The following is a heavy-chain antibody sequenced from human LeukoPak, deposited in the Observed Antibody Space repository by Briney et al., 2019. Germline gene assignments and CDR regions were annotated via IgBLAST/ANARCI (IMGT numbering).Heavy chain of an antibody. CDR2: ISAYNGNT. CDR1: GYTFTSYG. Sequence: ASVKVSCKASGYTFTSYGISWVRQAPGQGLEWMGWISAYNGNTNYAQKLQGRVTMTTDTSTSTAYMELRSLRSDDTAVYYCARDRMRGYSYGYKGDYYYYYMDVWGKGPRSPSP. J-gene: IGHJ6*03. CDR3: ARDRMRGYSYGYKGDYYYYYMDV. D-gene: IGHD5-18*01. V-gene: IGHV1-18*01.